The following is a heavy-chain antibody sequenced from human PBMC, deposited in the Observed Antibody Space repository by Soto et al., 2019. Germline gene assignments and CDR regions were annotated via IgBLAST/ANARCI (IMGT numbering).Heavy chain of an antibody. J-gene: IGHJ4*02. V-gene: IGHV1-18*01. CDR3: ARSGPPAGY. CDR2: ISAYNGNT. CDR1: GYTFTSYA. D-gene: IGHD3-10*01. Sequence: QGQLLQSGAQVKKPGASVKVSCKASGYTFTSYAISWVRQAPGQGLEWMGWISAYNGNTNYAQKLQGRVTMTTDTSTTTASMELRSLRSIDTAVYYCARSGPPAGYWGQGTQVTVSS.